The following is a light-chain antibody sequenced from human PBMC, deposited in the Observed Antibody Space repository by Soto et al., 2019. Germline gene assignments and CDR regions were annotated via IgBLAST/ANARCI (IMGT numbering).Light chain of an antibody. Sequence: EIVLTQSPGTLSLSPGEGATLSCRASLTISNNFIAWYQQRAGQAPRLVIYGASTRATGIPDRFSASGSGTDFTLTISRLEPEDFAVYYCQQYGSSPPWTFGQGTKVDIK. CDR3: QQYGSSPPWT. CDR1: LTISNNF. CDR2: GAS. J-gene: IGKJ1*01. V-gene: IGKV3-20*01.